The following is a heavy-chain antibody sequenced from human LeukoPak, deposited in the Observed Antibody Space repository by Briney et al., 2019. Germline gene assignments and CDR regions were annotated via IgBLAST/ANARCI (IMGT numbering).Heavy chain of an antibody. Sequence: SETLSLTCTVSVGSLSSYYWSWIRQPPGKGLEWIGYIYCSGSTKYNPSLKSRVTISVDTSKNQFSLKLRSVTAADTAVYYCARIGDDSSGYLDYWGQGTLVTVSS. CDR2: IYCSGST. CDR3: ARIGDDSSGYLDY. CDR1: VGSLSSYY. D-gene: IGHD3-22*01. V-gene: IGHV4-59*01. J-gene: IGHJ4*02.